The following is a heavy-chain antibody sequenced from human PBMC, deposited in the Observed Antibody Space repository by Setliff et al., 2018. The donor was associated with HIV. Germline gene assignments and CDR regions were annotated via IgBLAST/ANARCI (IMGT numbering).Heavy chain of an antibody. CDR1: GDSISGYS. V-gene: IGHV4-4*09. CDR2: IFSSGST. CDR3: ARRIGDSGSFPDKNWFDT. J-gene: IGHJ5*02. Sequence: SETLSLTCTVSGDSISGYSWNWIRQSPGGGLEWIGFIFSSGSTKYNPSLQSRVTMSIDTSKNQFSLRLTSVTAADTAVYYCARRIGDSGSFPDKNWFDTWGQGSLVTVSS. D-gene: IGHD3-10*01.